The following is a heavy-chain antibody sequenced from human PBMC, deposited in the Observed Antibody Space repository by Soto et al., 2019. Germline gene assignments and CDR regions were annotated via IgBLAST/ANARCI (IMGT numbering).Heavy chain of an antibody. V-gene: IGHV3-30*18. CDR1: GFTFSSYG. CDR3: AKIAVADQKFDY. Sequence: GGSLRLSCAASGFTFSSYGMHWVRQAPGKGLEWVAVISYDGSNKYYADSVKGRFTISRDNSKNTLYLQMNSLRAEDTAVYYCAKIAVADQKFDYWGQGTLVTVSP. D-gene: IGHD6-19*01. J-gene: IGHJ4*02. CDR2: ISYDGSNK.